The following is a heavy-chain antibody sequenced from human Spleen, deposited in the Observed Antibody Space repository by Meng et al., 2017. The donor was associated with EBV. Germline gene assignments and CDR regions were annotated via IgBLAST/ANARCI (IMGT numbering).Heavy chain of an antibody. J-gene: IGHJ4*02. CDR2: VFRTGDT. V-gene: IGHV4-4*02. CDR1: GGSISTSNW. CDR3: ASDGISRYFDN. Sequence: VQLEESGPGQGKASGTLALLCTFSGGSISTSNWWSWVRQSPEKGLEWIGEVFRTGDTNYNPSLKSRVTILIDKSKNQFSLKLNSVTAADTAIYFCASDGISRYFDNWGPGTLVTVSS. D-gene: IGHD1-1*01.